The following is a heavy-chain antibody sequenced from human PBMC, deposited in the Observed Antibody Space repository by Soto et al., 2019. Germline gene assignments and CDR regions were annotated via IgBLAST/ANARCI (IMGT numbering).Heavy chain of an antibody. CDR3: ARSQGSSTSLEIYYYYYYGMDV. D-gene: IGHD2-2*01. CDR2: IIPISGTA. CDR1: GGTFSSYA. J-gene: IGHJ6*02. Sequence: GASVKVSCKACGGTFSSYAISWVRQAPGQGLEWMGGIIPISGTANYAQKFQGRVTITADESTSTAYMELSSLRSEDTAVYYCARSQGSSTSLEIYYYYYYGMDVWGQGTTVTVSS. V-gene: IGHV1-69*13.